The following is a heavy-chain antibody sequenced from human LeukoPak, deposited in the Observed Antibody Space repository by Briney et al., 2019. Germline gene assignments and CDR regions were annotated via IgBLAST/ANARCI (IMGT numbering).Heavy chain of an antibody. J-gene: IGHJ5*02. CDR2: IYYSGST. CDR3: ARGGLLFWFDP. CDR1: GGSFSGYY. V-gene: IGHV4-31*11. Sequence: SETLSLTCAVYGGSFSGYYWSWIRQHPGKGLEWIGYIYYSGSTYYNPSLKSRVTISVDTSKNQFSLKLSSVTAADTAVYYCARGGLLFWFDPWGQGTLVTVSS. D-gene: IGHD3-10*01.